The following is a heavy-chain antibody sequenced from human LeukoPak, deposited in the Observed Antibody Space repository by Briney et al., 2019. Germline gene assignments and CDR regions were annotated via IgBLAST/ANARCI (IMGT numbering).Heavy chain of an antibody. D-gene: IGHD3-22*01. CDR1: GGSFSGYY. J-gene: IGHJ6*02. CDR2: IYTSGST. V-gene: IGHV4-4*07. CDR3: ARESNYDSSGYYVWYYYYYGMDV. Sequence: PSETLSLTCAVYGGSFSGYYWSWIRQPAGKGLEWIGRIYTSGSTNYNPSLKSRVTMSVDTSKNQFSLKLSSVTAADTAVYYCARESNYDSSGYYVWYYYYYGMDVWGQGTTVTVSS.